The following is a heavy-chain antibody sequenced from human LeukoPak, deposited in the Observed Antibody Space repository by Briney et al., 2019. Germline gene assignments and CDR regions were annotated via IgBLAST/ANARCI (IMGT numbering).Heavy chain of an antibody. CDR3: ARGGMFYGDYFSLGY. CDR2: IYYSGST. CDR1: GGSISSYY. Sequence: PSETLSLTCTVSGGSISSYYWSWIRQPPGKGLEWIGYIYYSGSTNYNPSLKSRVTISADTSKNQFSLKLSSVTAADTAVYYCARGGMFYGDYFSLGYWGQGTLVTVSS. D-gene: IGHD4-17*01. J-gene: IGHJ4*02. V-gene: IGHV4-59*01.